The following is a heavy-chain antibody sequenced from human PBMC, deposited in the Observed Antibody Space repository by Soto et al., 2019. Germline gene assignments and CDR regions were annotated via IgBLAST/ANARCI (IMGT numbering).Heavy chain of an antibody. Sequence: QVQLQESGPGLVKPSQTLSLTCTVSGGSISSGDYYWSWIRQPPGKGLEWIGYIYYSGSTYYNPSLKSRVTISVDTSKNQFSLKLSSVTAADTAVYYCARDESTAMAKDYYYGMDVWGQGTTVTVSS. J-gene: IGHJ6*02. V-gene: IGHV4-30-4*01. CDR3: ARDESTAMAKDYYYGMDV. CDR1: GGSISSGDYY. CDR2: IYYSGST. D-gene: IGHD5-18*01.